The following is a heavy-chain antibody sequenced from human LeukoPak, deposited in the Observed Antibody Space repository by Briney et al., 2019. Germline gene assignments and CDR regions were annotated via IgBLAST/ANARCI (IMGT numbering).Heavy chain of an antibody. J-gene: IGHJ4*02. Sequence: GGSLRLSCAASRFTFSTYSMNWVRQAPGKGLEWVSSISSSSRYIYYADSVKGRFTISRDNAKNSLYLQMNSLRAEDTAVYYCAREVLAAGTDYWGQGTLVTVSS. CDR2: ISSSSRYI. V-gene: IGHV3-21*01. CDR1: RFTFSTYS. CDR3: AREVLAAGTDY. D-gene: IGHD6-13*01.